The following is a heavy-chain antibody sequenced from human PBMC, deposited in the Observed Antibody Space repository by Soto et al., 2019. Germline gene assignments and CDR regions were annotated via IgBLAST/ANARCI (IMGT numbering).Heavy chain of an antibody. CDR2: IYYSGST. J-gene: IGHJ4*02. Sequence: SETLSLTCTVSGGSISSSSYYWGWIRQPPGKGLEWIGSIYYSGSTYYNPSLKSRVTISVDTSKNQFSLKLSSVTAADTAVYYCARSPSIAAAGTTLFKDWGQGTLVTVSS. CDR3: ARSPSIAAAGTTLFKD. V-gene: IGHV4-39*01. D-gene: IGHD6-13*01. CDR1: GGSISSSSYY.